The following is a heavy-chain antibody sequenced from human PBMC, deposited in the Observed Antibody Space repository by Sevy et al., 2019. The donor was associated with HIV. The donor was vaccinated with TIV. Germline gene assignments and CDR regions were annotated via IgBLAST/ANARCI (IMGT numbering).Heavy chain of an antibody. V-gene: IGHV3-49*04. CDR2: LKSDVYGGTV. CDR3: TRRKAAQSIFDY. CDR1: GFTFGDYC. D-gene: IGHD6-13*01. Sequence: GGSLRLYCTASGFTFGDYCMSWVRQAPGKGLEWVAFLKSDVYGGTVDHAAAVRGRFVISRDDSKTIANLQMNDLKTEDTGVYYCTRRKAAQSIFDYWGQGALVTVSS. J-gene: IGHJ4*02.